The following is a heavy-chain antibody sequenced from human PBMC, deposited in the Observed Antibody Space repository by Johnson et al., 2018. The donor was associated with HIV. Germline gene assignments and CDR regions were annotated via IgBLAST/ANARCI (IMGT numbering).Heavy chain of an antibody. CDR3: ARESLEFWSRDAFDI. V-gene: IGHV3-66*01. J-gene: IGHJ3*02. D-gene: IGHD3-3*01. CDR1: GFTVSSNY. Sequence: VQLVESGRGLVLTGGSLRLSCPASGFTVSSNYMSWVRQAPGKGLECVSVIYSGGSPSYADSVKGQFTIASDTSKNTLFLEMNSLKAEDTAVYYCARESLEFWSRDAFDIWGQGTMVTVSS. CDR2: IYSGGSP.